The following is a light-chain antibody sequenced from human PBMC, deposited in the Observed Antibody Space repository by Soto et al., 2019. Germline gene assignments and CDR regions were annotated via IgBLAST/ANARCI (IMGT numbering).Light chain of an antibody. CDR3: QTWGTGDRV. CDR2: LNSDGSH. V-gene: IGLV4-69*01. Sequence: QPVLTQSPSASASLGASVKLTCTLSSGHSYYAIAWHQQQPEKGPRYLMKLNSDGSHSKGDGIPDRFSGSSSGAERYLTISSLQSEDEADYYCQTWGTGDRVFGGGTKLTVL. J-gene: IGLJ3*02. CDR1: SGHSYYA.